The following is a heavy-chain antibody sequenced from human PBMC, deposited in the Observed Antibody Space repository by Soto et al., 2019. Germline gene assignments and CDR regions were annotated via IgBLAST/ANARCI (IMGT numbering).Heavy chain of an antibody. D-gene: IGHD6-19*01. J-gene: IGHJ5*02. Sequence: SQTLSLTCAISGDSVSSNSAAWNWIRQSPSRGLEWLGRTYYRSKWYNDYAVSVKSRMTTNPDTSKNQFSLQLNSVTPEDTAVYYCARAGGYSSGWYNWFDPWGQGTLVTVSS. V-gene: IGHV6-1*01. CDR2: TYYRSKWYN. CDR1: GDSVSSNSAA. CDR3: ARAGGYSSGWYNWFDP.